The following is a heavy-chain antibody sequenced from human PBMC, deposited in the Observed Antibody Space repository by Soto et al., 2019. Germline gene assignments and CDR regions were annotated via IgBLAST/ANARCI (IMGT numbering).Heavy chain of an antibody. CDR3: AKNRGRVTTPWHFDY. CDR1: GFTFSGYA. D-gene: IGHD4-17*01. J-gene: IGHJ4*02. V-gene: IGHV3-23*01. Sequence: EVQLLESGGDLVQPGRSLRLSCAASGFTFSGYAMSWVRQAPGKGLEWVSVIHGGGNSAYYADSVKGRFTISRDNSRNTLYLRMGSLRGEDPGVYYCAKNRGRVTTPWHFDYWGQGTLVTV. CDR2: IHGGGNSA.